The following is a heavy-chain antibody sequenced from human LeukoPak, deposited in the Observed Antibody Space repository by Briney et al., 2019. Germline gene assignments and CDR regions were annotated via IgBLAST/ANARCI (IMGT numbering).Heavy chain of an antibody. V-gene: IGHV4-61*02. CDR3: ARDVVLRYFDWFDP. CDR1: GGYISSGSYY. Sequence: SETLSLTCTVSGGYISSGSYYWSWIRQPAGKGLEWIGRIYTSGSTNYNPSLKSRVTISVDTSKNQFSLKLSSVTAADTAVYYCARDVVLRYFDWFDPWGQGTLVTVSS. CDR2: IYTSGST. D-gene: IGHD3-9*01. J-gene: IGHJ5*02.